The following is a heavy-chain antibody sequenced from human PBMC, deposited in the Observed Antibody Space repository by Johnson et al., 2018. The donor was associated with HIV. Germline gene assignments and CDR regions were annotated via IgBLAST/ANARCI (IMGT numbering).Heavy chain of an antibody. CDR1: AFTFSSYG. J-gene: IGHJ3*02. V-gene: IGHV3-30*03. CDR2: ISYDGSNI. CDR3: ASIDAFDI. Sequence: QVQLVESGGGLVKTGGSLRLSCAASAFTFSSYGMNWVRQAPGKGLEWVAVISYDGSNIYYSDSVKGRFTISRDNAKNSLSLQMNSLRTEDTAVYYCASIDAFDIWGQGTMVTVSS.